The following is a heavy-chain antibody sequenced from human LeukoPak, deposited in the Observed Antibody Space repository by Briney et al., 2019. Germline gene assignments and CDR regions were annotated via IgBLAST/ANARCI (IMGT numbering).Heavy chain of an antibody. CDR2: IKSDGSST. J-gene: IGHJ4*02. Sequence: GGSLRLSCAASGFTFSRYWMHWVRQAPGKGLVWVSRIKSDGSSTSYADSVKGRFTISRDNAKNTLYLQMNSLKAEDTAVYYCARDYRDSSGWYPDYWGQGTLVTVSS. CDR3: ARDYRDSSGWYPDY. CDR1: GFTFSRYW. V-gene: IGHV3-74*01. D-gene: IGHD6-19*01.